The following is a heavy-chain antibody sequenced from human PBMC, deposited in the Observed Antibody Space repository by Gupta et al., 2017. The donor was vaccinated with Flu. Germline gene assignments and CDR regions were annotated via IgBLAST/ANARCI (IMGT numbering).Heavy chain of an antibody. CDR3: AKDFGQLLPLDF. V-gene: IGHV3-9*01. CDR1: GFNFGDYA. Sequence: EVQLVECGGGLIQPGRSLRRSCAGSGFNFGDYAMRWVRRPPGMGLEWVSGIRWNGASRGYADSVKGRFTISRDNAKNSLYPQMNSLRPEDTALYYCAKDFGQLLPLDFWGQGTLVTVSS. CDR2: IRWNGASR. J-gene: IGHJ4*02. D-gene: IGHD3-10*01.